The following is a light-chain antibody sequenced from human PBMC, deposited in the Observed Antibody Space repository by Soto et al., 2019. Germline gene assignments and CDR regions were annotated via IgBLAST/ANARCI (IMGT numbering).Light chain of an antibody. CDR2: AAS. CDR1: QTIIRN. V-gene: IGKV1-39*01. J-gene: IGKJ5*01. Sequence: DIQMTQSPSSLSASVGDRVTIPCRASQTIIRNLNWYQQKPGTAPKLLIYAASSLQSGVPSRFSGSGSGTDFTLAISSLQPEDFATYYCQQSDSIPITFGQGTRLEIK. CDR3: QQSDSIPIT.